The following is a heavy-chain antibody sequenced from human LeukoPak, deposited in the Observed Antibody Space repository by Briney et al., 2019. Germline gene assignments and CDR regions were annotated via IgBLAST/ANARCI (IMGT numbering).Heavy chain of an antibody. V-gene: IGHV4-34*01. CDR1: GGSFSGYY. D-gene: IGHD2-15*01. CDR3: ARIPPRSYCSGGSCYRNAFDI. Sequence: SDTLSLTCAVYGGSFSGYYWSWIRQPPGKGLEWIGEINHSGSTNYNPSLKSRVTISVDTSKNQFSLKLSSVTAADTAVYYCARIPPRSYCSGGSCYRNAFDIWGQGTMVTVSS. J-gene: IGHJ3*02. CDR2: INHSGST.